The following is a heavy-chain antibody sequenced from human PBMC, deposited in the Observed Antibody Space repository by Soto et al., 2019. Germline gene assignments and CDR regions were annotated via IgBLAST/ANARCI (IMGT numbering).Heavy chain of an antibody. J-gene: IGHJ6*02. CDR2: MNPNSGNT. CDR3: ARRILDFQVYGMDV. D-gene: IGHD2-15*01. CDR1: GYTFTSYD. Sequence: GASVKVSCKASGYTFTSYDINWVRQATGQGLEWMGWMNPNSGNTGYAQKFQGRVTMTRNTSISTAYMELSSLRSEDTAVYYCARRILDFQVYGMDVWGQGTTVTVSS. V-gene: IGHV1-8*01.